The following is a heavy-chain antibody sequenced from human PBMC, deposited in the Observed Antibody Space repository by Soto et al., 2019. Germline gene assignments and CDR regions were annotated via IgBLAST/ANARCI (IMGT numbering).Heavy chain of an antibody. D-gene: IGHD5-12*01. CDR1: GFTFSSYG. CDR2: ISYDGSNK. CDR3: AKERGYSGYDYYFDY. Sequence: SLRLSCAASGFTFSSYGMHWVRQAPGKGLEWVAVISYDGSNKYYADSVKGRFTISRDNSKNTLCLQMNSLRAEDTAVYYCAKERGYSGYDYYFDYWGQGTLVTVSS. V-gene: IGHV3-30*18. J-gene: IGHJ4*02.